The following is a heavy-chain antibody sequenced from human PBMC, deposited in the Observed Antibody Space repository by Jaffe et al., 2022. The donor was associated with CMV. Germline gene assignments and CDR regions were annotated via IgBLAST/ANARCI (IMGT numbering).Heavy chain of an antibody. D-gene: IGHD3-9*01. Sequence: EVQLVESGGGLVQPGRSLRLSCTASGFTFGDYAMSWVRQAPGKGLEWVGFIRSKAYGGTTEYAASVKGRFTISRDDSKSIAYLQMNSLKTEDTAVYYCTREVLRYFDHWVPGYYYYYYMDVWGKGTTVTVSS. CDR1: GFTFGDYA. CDR3: TREVLRYFDHWVPGYYYYYYMDV. CDR2: IRSKAYGGTT. V-gene: IGHV3-49*04. J-gene: IGHJ6*03.